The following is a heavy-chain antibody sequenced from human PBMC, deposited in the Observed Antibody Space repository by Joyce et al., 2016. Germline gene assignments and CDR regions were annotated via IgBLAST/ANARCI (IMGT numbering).Heavy chain of an antibody. J-gene: IGHJ6*02. CDR2: INEDGSDQ. CDR3: ARGRGMGV. V-gene: IGHV3-7*03. Sequence: EAQLVESGGALVLPGESVKPSCAASGLTFTTFWMSWARQAPGKGLEWVANINEDGSDQYYVDSVRGRFTISRDNAKNSLYLQMNSLRAEDTAVYYCARGRGMGVWGQGTTVIVSS. CDR1: GLTFTTFW.